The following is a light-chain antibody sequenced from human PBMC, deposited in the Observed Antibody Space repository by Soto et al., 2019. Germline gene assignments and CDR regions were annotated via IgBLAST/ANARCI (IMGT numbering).Light chain of an antibody. CDR3: XXXXXSPPAFT. Sequence: ESMLTQSPGTLSLSPGERATLSCRASQSVSTRYLAWYQQKPGQAPRLLIYGASIRATGIPDRFSGSGSGTDFTXTXXRXXXXDFXXYXXXXXXXSPPAFTFGQGTKLEI. J-gene: IGKJ2*01. V-gene: IGKV3-20*01. CDR1: QSVSTRY. CDR2: GAS.